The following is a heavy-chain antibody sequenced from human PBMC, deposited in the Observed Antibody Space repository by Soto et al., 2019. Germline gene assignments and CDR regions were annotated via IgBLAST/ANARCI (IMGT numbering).Heavy chain of an antibody. J-gene: IGHJ6*03. CDR3: ARGNLGYCSGGSCYSNWFYYYYYYMAV. D-gene: IGHD2-15*01. Sequence: SXTLSLTCTVSGGSISSYYWSWIRQPPGKGLEWIGYIYYSGSTNYNPSLKSRVTISVDTSKNQFSLKLSSVTAADTAVYYCARGNLGYCSGGSCYSNWFYYYYYYMAVWGKGTTVTVSS. V-gene: IGHV4-59*01. CDR2: IYYSGST. CDR1: GGSISSYY.